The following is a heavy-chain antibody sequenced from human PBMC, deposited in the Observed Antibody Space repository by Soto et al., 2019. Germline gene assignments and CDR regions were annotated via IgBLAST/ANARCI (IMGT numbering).Heavy chain of an antibody. D-gene: IGHD2-2*01. V-gene: IGHV3-48*01. Sequence: GGYLILSWSSSGLTFINYNMNWVRQAPGKKLEWVSYISTGGSTIYYADSVKGRFTISRDNSKNTLYLHMNSLRAEDTAVFDGARDNAAATFDYWGQGNLVTVSS. CDR2: ISTGGSTI. CDR1: GLTFINYN. J-gene: IGHJ4*01. CDR3: ARDNAAATFDY.